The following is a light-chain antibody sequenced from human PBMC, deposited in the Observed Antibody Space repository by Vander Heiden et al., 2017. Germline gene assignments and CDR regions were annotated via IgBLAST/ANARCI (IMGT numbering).Light chain of an antibody. J-gene: IGKJ3*01. Sequence: DIVMTQSPDSLAVSLGERATIDCKSSQSILYSSNNKNYLAWYQQKPGQPPKLLIYWASTRESGVPDRFNGSGSGTDFTLTISSLQAEDVAVYYCQQYFNTLFTFGPGTKVDIK. CDR2: WAS. CDR1: QSILYSSNNKNY. V-gene: IGKV4-1*01. CDR3: QQYFNTLFT.